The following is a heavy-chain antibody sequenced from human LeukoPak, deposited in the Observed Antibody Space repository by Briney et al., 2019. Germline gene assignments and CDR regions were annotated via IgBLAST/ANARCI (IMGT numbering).Heavy chain of an antibody. J-gene: IGHJ4*02. CDR1: GFTLSTYG. CDR2: IYSGGST. V-gene: IGHV3-66*01. CDR3: ARERGHLDY. D-gene: IGHD6-25*01. Sequence: QPGRSLILSCAASGFTLSTYGMHWVRQAPGKGLEWVSVIYSGGSTYYADSVKGRFTISRDNSKNTLYLQMNSLRAEDTAVYYCARERGHLDYWGQGTLVTVSS.